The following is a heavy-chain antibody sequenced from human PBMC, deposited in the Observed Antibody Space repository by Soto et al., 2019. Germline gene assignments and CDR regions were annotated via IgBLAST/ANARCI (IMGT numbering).Heavy chain of an antibody. V-gene: IGHV1-69*13. CDR2: IIPIFGTA. CDR3: ARAVVVVAATEDYYYYGMDV. CDR1: GYTFTSYA. Sequence: SVKVSCKASGYTFTSYAISWVRQAPGQGLEWMGGIIPIFGTANYAQKFQGRVTITADESTSTAYMELSSLRSEDTAVYYCARAVVVVAATEDYYYYGMDVWGQGTTVTVSS. D-gene: IGHD2-15*01. J-gene: IGHJ6*02.